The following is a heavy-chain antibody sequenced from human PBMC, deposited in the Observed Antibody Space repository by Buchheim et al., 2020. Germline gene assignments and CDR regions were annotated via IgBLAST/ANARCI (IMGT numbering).Heavy chain of an antibody. J-gene: IGHJ2*01. Sequence: QVQLQESGPGLVKPSQTLSLTCTVSGGSISSGDYYWSWIRQPPGKGLAWIGYLYYSGSTYYNPSLKSRVSISVDTSKNQFSLKLSSVTAADTAVYYCASNPGYSYGDWYFDLWGRGTL. V-gene: IGHV4-30-4*01. D-gene: IGHD5-18*01. CDR2: LYYSGST. CDR1: GGSISSGDYY. CDR3: ASNPGYSYGDWYFDL.